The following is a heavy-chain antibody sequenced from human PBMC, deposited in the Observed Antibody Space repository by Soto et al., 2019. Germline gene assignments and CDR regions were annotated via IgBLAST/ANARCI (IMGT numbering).Heavy chain of an antibody. CDR3: ARDRDDVVDFAY. CDR1: GFTFSSYS. D-gene: IGHD2-21*01. V-gene: IGHV3-48*01. Sequence: EVPLVESGGGLVQPGGSLRLSCAASGFTFSSYSMNWVRQAPGKGMEWVSYISSSSSTIYYADSVTGRFTIARDNAKNSLYRPMNSLRAEDTAVYYWARDRDDVVDFAYSGQGTLVTVAS. J-gene: IGHJ4*02. CDR2: ISSSSSTI.